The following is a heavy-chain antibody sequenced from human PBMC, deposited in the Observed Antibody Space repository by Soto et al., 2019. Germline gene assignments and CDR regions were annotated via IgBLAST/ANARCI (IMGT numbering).Heavy chain of an antibody. CDR3: ARVFRLQLRDGGNSGPGDY. J-gene: IGHJ4*02. CDR1: GFTFISYA. D-gene: IGHD2-21*02. V-gene: IGHV3-30-3*01. Sequence: GGSLRLSCAASGFTFISYAMHWVLQAPCKGLEWVAVISYDGSNKYYADSVKGRFTISRDNSKNTLYLQMNSLRAEDTAVYYCARVFRLQLRDGGNSGPGDYWGQGTLVTVSS. CDR2: ISYDGSNK.